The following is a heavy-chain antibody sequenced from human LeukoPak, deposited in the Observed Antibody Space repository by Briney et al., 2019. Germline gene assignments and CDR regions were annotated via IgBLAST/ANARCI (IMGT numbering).Heavy chain of an antibody. CDR2: ISSSSSTI. Sequence: GGSLRLSCAASGFTFSSYSMNWVRQAPGKGLEWVSYISSSSSTIYYADSVKGRFTISRDNAKNSLYLQMNTLRAEDSALYYCTRTGLGYRLGNGLDAWGQGTQVTVSS. CDR1: GFTFSSYS. J-gene: IGHJ5*02. V-gene: IGHV3-48*01. D-gene: IGHD5-18*01. CDR3: TRTGLGYRLGNGLDA.